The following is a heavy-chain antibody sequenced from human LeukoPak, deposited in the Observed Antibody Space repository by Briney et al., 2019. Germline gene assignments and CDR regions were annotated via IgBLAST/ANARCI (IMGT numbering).Heavy chain of an antibody. V-gene: IGHV3-74*01. CDR3: TRGTSTRSDY. Sequence: GGSLRLPCAASGFTLSSFWMHWVRQAPGKGLVWVSCINGDGSVTGYAGSAKGRFTISRDNAKNTLYLQMNSLRAEDTAVYYCTRGTSTRSDYWGPGTLVTVSS. CDR2: INGDGSVT. CDR1: GFTLSSFW. J-gene: IGHJ4*02. D-gene: IGHD1-14*01.